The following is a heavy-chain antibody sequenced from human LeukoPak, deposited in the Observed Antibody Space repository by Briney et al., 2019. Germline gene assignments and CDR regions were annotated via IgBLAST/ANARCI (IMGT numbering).Heavy chain of an antibody. D-gene: IGHD1-26*01. J-gene: IGHJ4*02. CDR1: GFTFTDYW. CDR2: IHKAGTES. V-gene: IGHV3-7*01. CDR3: ARVGTWELQRVFDY. Sequence: PGGSLRLSCAASGFTFTDYWMTWVRQVPGKGLKWVANIHKAGTESYYVDSVKGRFALSRDNAKNSLYLQLSSLRVDDTAVYYCARVGTWELQRVFDYWGQGTLVTVSS.